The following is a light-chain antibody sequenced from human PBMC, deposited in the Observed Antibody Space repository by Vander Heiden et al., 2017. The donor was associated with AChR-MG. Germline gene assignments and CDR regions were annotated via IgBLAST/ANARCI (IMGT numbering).Light chain of an antibody. CDR2: DAF. CDR3: QQRTKGPPGIT. V-gene: IGKV3-11*01. J-gene: IGKJ5*01. Sequence: EIVLTQSPATLSLSPGERATLSCRASQSVGNYLAWFQQKPGQAPRLLIYDAFNRAPGIQARFSGSGYGTDFTLTISSLEPEDFAVYYCQQRTKGPPGITFGQGTRLDIK. CDR1: QSVGNY.